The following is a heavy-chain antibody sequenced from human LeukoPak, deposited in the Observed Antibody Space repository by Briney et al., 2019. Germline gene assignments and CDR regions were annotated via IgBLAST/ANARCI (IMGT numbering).Heavy chain of an antibody. J-gene: IGHJ5*02. D-gene: IGHD3-9*01. V-gene: IGHV4-59*01. CDR3: ARADTIASHGVRFDP. CDR1: GGSISSYY. Sequence: SETLSLTCTVSGGSISSYYWSWIRQPPGKGLEWIGYIYYSGSTNYNPSLKSRVTISVHTSKNQFSLKLSSVTAADTAVYYCARADTIASHGVRFDPWGQGTLVTVSP. CDR2: IYYSGST.